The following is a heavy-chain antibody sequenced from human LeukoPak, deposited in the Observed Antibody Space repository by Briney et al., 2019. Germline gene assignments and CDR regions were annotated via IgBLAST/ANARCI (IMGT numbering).Heavy chain of an antibody. V-gene: IGHV1-3*01. CDR2: INAGNDDT. CDR3: TRAYSKSQRDWFDP. J-gene: IGHJ5*02. Sequence: GASVKVSCKASGYIFTHYAIHWVRQAPGQRLEWMGWINAGNDDTKYSEKFQDRVTITGDTSASTVYMELASLRSEDTAVYYCTRAYSKSQRDWFDPWGQGTLVTVSS. CDR1: GYIFTHYA. D-gene: IGHD4-11*01.